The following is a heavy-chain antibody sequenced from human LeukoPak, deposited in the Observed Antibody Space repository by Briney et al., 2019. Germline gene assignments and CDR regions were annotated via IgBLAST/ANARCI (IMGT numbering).Heavy chain of an antibody. J-gene: IGHJ3*02. CDR1: GYSISRAYY. V-gene: IGHV4-38-2*02. CDR2: IYHRGST. Sequence: SETLSLTCTVSGYSISRAYYWGWIRQPPGKGLEWIATIYHRGSTNYNPSLKSRVTISEDTSKNQFSLKLSSVTAADTAVYYCARDRRDVDAFDIWGQGTMVTVSS. CDR3: ARDRRDVDAFDI.